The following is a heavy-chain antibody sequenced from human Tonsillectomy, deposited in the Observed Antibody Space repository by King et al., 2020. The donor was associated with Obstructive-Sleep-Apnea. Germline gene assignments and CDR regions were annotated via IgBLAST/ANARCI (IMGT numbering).Heavy chain of an antibody. V-gene: IGHV3-30*04. J-gene: IGHJ3*02. CDR3: AREWFEAFDI. D-gene: IGHD3-10*01. Sequence: VQLVESGGGVVQPGRSLRLSCAASGFTFSSYAMHWVRQAPGKGLEWVAVISYDGNNKYYADSVKGRFTVSRDNSKNTLYLQMNSLRAEYTAVYYCAREWFEAFDIWGQGTMVTVSS. CDR1: GFTFSSYA. CDR2: ISYDGNNK.